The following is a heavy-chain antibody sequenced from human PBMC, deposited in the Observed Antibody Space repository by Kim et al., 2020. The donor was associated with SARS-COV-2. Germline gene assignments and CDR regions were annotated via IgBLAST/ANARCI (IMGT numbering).Heavy chain of an antibody. CDR1: GGSISIYY. V-gene: IGHV4-59*01. CDR3: ARGFDP. Sequence: SETLSLTCTVSGGSISIYYWSWIRQPPGKGLEWIGDICYSGGTNSNPTLKSGVTISVDTNKNQFSLKLSSLTAADTAGYYCARGFDPWGQGTLVTVSS. J-gene: IGHJ5*02. CDR2: ICYSGGT.